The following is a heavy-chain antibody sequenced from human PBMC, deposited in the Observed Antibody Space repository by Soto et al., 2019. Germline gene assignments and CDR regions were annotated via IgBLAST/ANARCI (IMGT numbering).Heavy chain of an antibody. CDR1: GGTFISYA. V-gene: IGHV1-69*05. CDR2: IIPIFGTA. CDR3: ARDGLRSLEWLNYMDV. D-gene: IGHD3-3*01. Sequence: RASVKVSCMASGGTFISYAISWVRQAPGQGLAWMGGIIPIFGTANYAQKFQGRVTMTTDTSTSTAYMELRSLRSDDTAVYYCARDGLRSLEWLNYMDVWGKGTTVTVSS. J-gene: IGHJ6*03.